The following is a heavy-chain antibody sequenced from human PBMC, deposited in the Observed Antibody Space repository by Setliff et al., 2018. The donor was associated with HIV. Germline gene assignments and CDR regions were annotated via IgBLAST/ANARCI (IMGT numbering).Heavy chain of an antibody. Sequence: ASETLSLTCTVSGDSISTDYWTWIRQPPGKGLEWIGYIYNSASTSYNPSLKSRVTISVDTSKNQFSLNLTSVTAADTAVYYCARVQSGLWFGKWGNWGQGTRVTVSS. CDR1: GDSISTDY. J-gene: IGHJ4*02. CDR2: IYNSAST. D-gene: IGHD3-10*01. V-gene: IGHV4-4*09. CDR3: ARVQSGLWFGKWGN.